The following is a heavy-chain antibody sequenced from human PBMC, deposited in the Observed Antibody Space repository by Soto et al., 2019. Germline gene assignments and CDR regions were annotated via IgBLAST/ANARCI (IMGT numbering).Heavy chain of an antibody. CDR2: ISGSGGST. V-gene: IGHV3-23*01. CDR3: AKDGKYSYGDDPFDY. D-gene: IGHD5-18*01. J-gene: IGHJ4*02. CDR1: GFTFSSYA. Sequence: EVQLLESGGGLVQPGGSLRLSCAASGFTFSSYAMSWVRQAPGKGLEWVSAISGSGGSTYYADSVKGRFTISRDNSKNTLDLQRNSLRAEDTAVYYCAKDGKYSYGDDPFDYWGQGTLVTVSS.